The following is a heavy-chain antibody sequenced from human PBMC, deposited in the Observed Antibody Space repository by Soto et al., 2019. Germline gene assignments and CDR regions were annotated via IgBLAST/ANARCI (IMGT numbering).Heavy chain of an antibody. CDR3: ARTDLKLRGLDY. CDR2: ISGYNGNT. D-gene: IGHD1-7*01. CDR1: GYTFTSYG. V-gene: IGHV1-18*01. J-gene: IGHJ4*02. Sequence: QVQLVQYGTEVRKPGASVKVSCKASGYTFTSYGINWVRQAPGQGLEWMGWISGYNGNTDYVQRLQDRVTMTTDTSTRTAYMELRNLRSDDSAVYYCARTDLKLRGLDYWGQGILVTVSS.